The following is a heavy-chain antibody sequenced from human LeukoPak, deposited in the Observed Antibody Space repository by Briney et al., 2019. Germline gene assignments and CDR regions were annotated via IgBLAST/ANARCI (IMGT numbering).Heavy chain of an antibody. J-gene: IGHJ6*03. CDR3: ARLRLSYYDILTSPYYYMDV. CDR2: IYTSGST. CDR1: GGSISSYY. V-gene: IGHV4-4*09. D-gene: IGHD3-9*01. Sequence: PSETLSLTCTLSGGSISSYYWSWIRQPPGTGLEWPGYIYTSGSTNYNPSLKSRVPISVDTSKNQFSLKLSSVTAADTAVYYCARLRLSYYDILTSPYYYMDVWGKGATVTVSS.